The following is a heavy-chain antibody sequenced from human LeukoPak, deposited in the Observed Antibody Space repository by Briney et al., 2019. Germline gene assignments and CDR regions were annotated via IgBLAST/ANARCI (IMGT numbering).Heavy chain of an antibody. D-gene: IGHD5-18*01. CDR1: GFSFSSYG. J-gene: IGHJ4*02. CDR3: ARDQRGFSYSKYYFDY. Sequence: GGSLRLSCAASGFSFSSYGMHWVRQARGKGLEWVAVIWYDGTNKYHADSVKGRFTISRDNSKNTLYLQMNSLRAEDTAVYYCARDQRGFSYSKYYFDYWGQGTLVTVSS. CDR2: IWYDGTNK. V-gene: IGHV3-33*01.